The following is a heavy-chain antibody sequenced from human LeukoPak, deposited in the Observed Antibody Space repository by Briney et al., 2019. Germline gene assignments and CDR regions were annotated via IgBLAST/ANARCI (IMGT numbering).Heavy chain of an antibody. CDR2: INPNSGGT. CDR3: ANGLVAVTPELDY. CDR1: GYTFTGYY. V-gene: IGHV1-2*02. Sequence: ASVKVSCKASGYTFTGYYMHWVRQAPGQGLEWMGWINPNSGGTNYAQKFQGRVTMTRDTSISTACMELSRLRSDDTAVYYCANGLVAVTPELDYWGQGTLVTVSS. J-gene: IGHJ4*02. D-gene: IGHD2-15*01.